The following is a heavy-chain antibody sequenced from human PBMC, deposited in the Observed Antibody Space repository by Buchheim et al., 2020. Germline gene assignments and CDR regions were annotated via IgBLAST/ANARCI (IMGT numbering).Heavy chain of an antibody. V-gene: IGHV3-30*02. D-gene: IGHD2-8*01. Sequence: QVQLVESGGGVVQPGRSLRLSCAASGFTFSSYGMHWVRQAPGKGLEWVAFIRYDGSNKYYADSVKGRFTISRDNSKNTLYLQMNSLRAEDTAVYYCAKDGLMVYATLYYYYGMDVWGQGTT. CDR1: GFTFSSYG. CDR2: IRYDGSNK. CDR3: AKDGLMVYATLYYYYGMDV. J-gene: IGHJ6*02.